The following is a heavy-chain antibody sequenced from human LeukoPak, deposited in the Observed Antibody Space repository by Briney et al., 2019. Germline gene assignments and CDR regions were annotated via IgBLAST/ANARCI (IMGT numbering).Heavy chain of an antibody. J-gene: IGHJ5*02. CDR3: ARGSTAYNWFDP. CDR1: GGTFSSYA. Sequence: SVKVSCKASGGTFSSYAISWVRQAPGQGLEWMGGIIPIFGTANYAQKFQGRVTITADESTSTAYMELSSLRSEDTAVYYCARGSTAYNWFDPWGQGTLVTVSS. D-gene: IGHD6-25*01. V-gene: IGHV1-69*13. CDR2: IIPIFGTA.